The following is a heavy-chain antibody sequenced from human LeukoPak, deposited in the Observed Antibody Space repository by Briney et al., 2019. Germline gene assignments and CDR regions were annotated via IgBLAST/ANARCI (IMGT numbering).Heavy chain of an antibody. CDR1: GYTFTNYY. D-gene: IGHD3-10*01. CDR2: IYPGDSDT. V-gene: IGHV5-51*01. CDR3: ARERSGAEPDY. Sequence: GESLRISCNGSGYTFTNYYIAWVRQMPGKGLEWIGIIYPGDSDTRYSPSFPGQVTISADKSISTAYLQWSSLKASDTAMYYCARERSGAEPDYWGQGTLVTVSS. J-gene: IGHJ4*02.